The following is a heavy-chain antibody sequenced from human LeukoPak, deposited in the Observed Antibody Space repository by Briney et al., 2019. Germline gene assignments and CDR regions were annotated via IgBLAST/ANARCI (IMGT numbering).Heavy chain of an antibody. CDR3: ARWSMASDAFDI. Sequence: SETLSLTCTVSGGSISSSSYYWGWIRQPPGKGLEWIGSIYYSGSTYYNPSLKSRVTISVDTSNNQFSLKLSSVTAADTAVYYCARWSMASDAFDIWGQGTMVTVSS. CDR1: GGSISSSSYY. V-gene: IGHV4-39*01. CDR2: IYYSGST. J-gene: IGHJ3*02. D-gene: IGHD2/OR15-2a*01.